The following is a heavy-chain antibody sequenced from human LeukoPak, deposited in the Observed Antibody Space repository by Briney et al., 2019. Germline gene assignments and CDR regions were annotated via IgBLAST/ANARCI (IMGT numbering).Heavy chain of an antibody. V-gene: IGHV1-3*01. D-gene: IGHD3-22*01. CDR1: VYTFTSYG. Sequence: ASVKVSCKTSVYTFTSYGMHWVRQAPGQSLEWMGWINGGNGNTKYSEKFQGRVTIIRDTSASTAYMELSSLRSEDTAVYYCARVPLHDDSGHYYPHWGQGTLVTVSS. CDR3: ARVPLHDDSGHYYPH. J-gene: IGHJ1*01. CDR2: INGGNGNT.